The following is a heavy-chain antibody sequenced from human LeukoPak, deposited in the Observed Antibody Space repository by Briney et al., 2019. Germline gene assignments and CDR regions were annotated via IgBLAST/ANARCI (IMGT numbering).Heavy chain of an antibody. D-gene: IGHD1-26*01. Sequence: GASVKVSCKASGYTFTSYGISWVRQAPGQGLEWMGWISAYNGNTNYAQKLQGRVTMTTDTSTSTAYMELSRLRSDDTAVYYCARDKPIVGADYYYYYMDVWGKGTTVTVSS. CDR1: GYTFTSYG. CDR3: ARDKPIVGADYYYYYMDV. V-gene: IGHV1-18*01. CDR2: ISAYNGNT. J-gene: IGHJ6*03.